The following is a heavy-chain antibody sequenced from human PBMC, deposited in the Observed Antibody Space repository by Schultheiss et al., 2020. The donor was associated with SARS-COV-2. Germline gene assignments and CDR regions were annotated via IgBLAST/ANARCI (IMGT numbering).Heavy chain of an antibody. V-gene: IGHV4-4*07. CDR3: ARRGITMIGEISYWYFDL. J-gene: IGHJ2*01. D-gene: IGHD3-22*01. CDR2: IYTSGST. Sequence: SQTLSLTCTVSGGSISSYYWSWIRQPAGKGLEWIGRIYTSGSTNDNPSLKSRVTMSVDTSKNQFSLKLSSVTAADTAVYYCARRGITMIGEISYWYFDLWGRGTLVTVSS. CDR1: GGSISSYY.